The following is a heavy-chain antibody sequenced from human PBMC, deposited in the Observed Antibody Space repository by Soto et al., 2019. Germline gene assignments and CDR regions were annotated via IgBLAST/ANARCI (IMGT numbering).Heavy chain of an antibody. CDR1: GFTFSSYG. J-gene: IGHJ4*02. Sequence: HPGGSLRLSCAASGFTFSSYGMHWVRQAPGKGLEWVAVISYDGSNKYYADSVKGRFTISRDNSKNTLYLQMNSLRAEDTAVYYCARVPSSSGRAHFDYWGQGTLVTVSS. CDR2: ISYDGSNK. V-gene: IGHV3-30*03. D-gene: IGHD2-15*01. CDR3: ARVPSSSGRAHFDY.